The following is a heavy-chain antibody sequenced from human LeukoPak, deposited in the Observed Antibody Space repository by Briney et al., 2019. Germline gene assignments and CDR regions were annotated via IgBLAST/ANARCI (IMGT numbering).Heavy chain of an antibody. D-gene: IGHD2-15*01. CDR3: ARESADGYYCSGGSCYRGDFDY. J-gene: IGHJ4*02. CDR2: ISSSSSYI. CDR1: GFTFSSYS. V-gene: IGHV3-21*01. Sequence: PGGSLRLSCAASGFTFSSYSMNWVRQAPGKGLEWVSSISSSSSYIYYADSVKGRFTISRDNAKNSLYLQMNSLRAEDTAVYYCARESADGYYCSGGSCYRGDFDYWGQGTLVTVSS.